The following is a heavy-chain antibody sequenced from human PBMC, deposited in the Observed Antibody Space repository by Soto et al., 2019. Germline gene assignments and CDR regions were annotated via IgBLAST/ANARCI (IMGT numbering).Heavy chain of an antibody. CDR2: IIPIFGTA. CDR3: ARGRIAAASTRGAFDI. CDR1: GGTFSSYA. V-gene: IGHV1-69*13. Sequence: GASVKVSCKASGGTFSSYAISWVRQAPGQGLEWMGGIIPIFGTANYAQKFQGRVTITADESTSTAYMELSSLRPEDTAVYYCARGRIAAASTRGAFDIWGQGTMVTVSS. J-gene: IGHJ3*02. D-gene: IGHD6-13*01.